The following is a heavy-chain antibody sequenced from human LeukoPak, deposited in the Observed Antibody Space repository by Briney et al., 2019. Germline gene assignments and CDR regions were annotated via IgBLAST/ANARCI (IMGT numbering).Heavy chain of an antibody. Sequence: PGGSLRLSCVASGFTFSSYWMHWVRQAPGKGLVWVSRINTDGSTTIYADSVKGRFTISRDNAKNTLYLQMNSLRDEDTAVYYCASDWYSGSQGYWGQRTLVTVSS. CDR1: GFTFSSYW. V-gene: IGHV3-74*01. CDR2: INTDGSTT. J-gene: IGHJ4*02. CDR3: ASDWYSGSQGY. D-gene: IGHD1-26*01.